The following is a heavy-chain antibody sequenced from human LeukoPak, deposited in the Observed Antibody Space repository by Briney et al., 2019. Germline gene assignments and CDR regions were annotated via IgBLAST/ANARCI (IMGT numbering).Heavy chain of an antibody. CDR2: ITIDGSST. Sequence: GGSLRLSCVASGVTSRNSWMHWVRQAPGKGLVWVSHITIDGSSTTYADSVKGRFTISRDSAKNTLYLQMNSLRAEDTAVYYCTRDRFYAMDAWGQGTTVTVSS. J-gene: IGHJ6*02. CDR1: GVTSRNSW. CDR3: TRDRFYAMDA. V-gene: IGHV3-74*03.